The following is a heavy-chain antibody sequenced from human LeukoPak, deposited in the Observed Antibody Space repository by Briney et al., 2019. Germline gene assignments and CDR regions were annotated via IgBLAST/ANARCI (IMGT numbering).Heavy chain of an antibody. D-gene: IGHD2-21*02. V-gene: IGHV1-69*05. CDR2: IIPIFGTA. CDR3: ARAYCGGDCYPAYFDY. J-gene: IGHJ4*02. Sequence: SVKVSCKASGGTFSSYAISGVRQAPGQGREGMGGIIPIFGTANYAQKFQGRVTITTDESTSTAYMELSSLRSEDTAVYYCARAYCGGDCYPAYFDYWGQGTLVTVSS. CDR1: GGTFSSYA.